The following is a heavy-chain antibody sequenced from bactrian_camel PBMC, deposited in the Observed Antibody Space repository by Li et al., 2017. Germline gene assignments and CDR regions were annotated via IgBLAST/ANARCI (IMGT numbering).Heavy chain of an antibody. J-gene: IGHJ4*01. CDR1: GITFSRHD. V-gene: IGHV3S40*01. D-gene: IGHD5*01. Sequence: DVQLVESGGGLVQPGESLRLSCVASGITFSRHDMSWVRQAPGKGLEWVSAVNSRYITDYPNSVKGRFTISRDNAKNTLYLQLNSLTTDDTAMYFCLVGFDYWGRGTQVTVS. CDR2: VNSRYIT. CDR3: LVGFDY.